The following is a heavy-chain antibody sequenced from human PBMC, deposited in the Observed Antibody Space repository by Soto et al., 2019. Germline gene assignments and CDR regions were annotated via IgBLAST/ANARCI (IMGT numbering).Heavy chain of an antibody. J-gene: IGHJ3*02. V-gene: IGHV4-59*08. CDR1: GGSISSYY. CDR2: IYYSGST. Sequence: SETLSLTCTVSGGSISSYYWSWIRQPPGKGLEWIGYIYYSGSTNYNPSLKSRVTISVDTSKNQFSLKLSSVTAADTAVYYCARGRFGEGDAFDIWGQGTMVTVSS. CDR3: ARGRFGEGDAFDI. D-gene: IGHD3-10*01.